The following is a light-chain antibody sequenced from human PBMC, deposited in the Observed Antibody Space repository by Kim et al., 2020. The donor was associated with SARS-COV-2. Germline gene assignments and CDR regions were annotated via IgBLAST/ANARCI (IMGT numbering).Light chain of an antibody. CDR1: SSDFGIYNR. CDR2: EGS. Sequence: QSALTQPPSVSGSPGQSVTISCTGTSSDFGIYNRVSWYQQSPGTAPKVIIYEGSNRPSGVPDRFSGSKPGNAASLTISGLQADDEADYYCSSYTGSNTYVFGTGTKVTVL. V-gene: IGLV2-18*02. CDR3: SSYTGSNTYV. J-gene: IGLJ1*01.